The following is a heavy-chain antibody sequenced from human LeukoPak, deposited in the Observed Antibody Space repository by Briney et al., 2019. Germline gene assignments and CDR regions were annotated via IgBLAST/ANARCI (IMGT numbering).Heavy chain of an antibody. J-gene: IGHJ3*02. D-gene: IGHD1-26*01. CDR3: ARNQWDPTHRAFDI. CDR1: GGSISSGSYY. Sequence: SESLSLTCTVSGGSISSGSYYWSCIRQPAGRGLEWIGRIYTSGSTNYNPSLKSRVTISVDTSKNQFSLKLSSVSAADTAVYYCARNQWDPTHRAFDIWGQGTMVTVSS. CDR2: IYTSGST. V-gene: IGHV4-61*02.